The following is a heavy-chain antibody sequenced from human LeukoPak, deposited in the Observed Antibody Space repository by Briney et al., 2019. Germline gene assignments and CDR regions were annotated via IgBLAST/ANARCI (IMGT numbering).Heavy chain of an antibody. J-gene: IGHJ6*03. Sequence: SETLSLXCTVSGGSISSGDYYWSWIRQPPGKGLEWIGYIYYSGSTYYNPSLKSRVTISVDTSKNQFSLKLSSVTAADTAVYYCARESSGSGPFYYYYYMDVWGKGTTVTVSS. CDR2: IYYSGST. CDR1: GGSISSGDYY. V-gene: IGHV4-30-4*08. D-gene: IGHD6-6*01. CDR3: ARESSGSGPFYYYYYMDV.